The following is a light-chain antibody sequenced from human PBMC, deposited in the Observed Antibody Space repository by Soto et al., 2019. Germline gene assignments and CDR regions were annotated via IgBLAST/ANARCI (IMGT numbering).Light chain of an antibody. Sequence: VEMTQSPLSLPVILGQPASISCRSSQSLVHSDGNTYVNRLQQRPDQSPRRLMSRASNRGAGGPDTFSGGGSGADFTLEISRVEDDDVAVYYCLQGTHWAWTLGQGTKVEIK. CDR1: QSLVHSDGNTY. J-gene: IGKJ1*01. CDR2: RAS. V-gene: IGKV2-30*02. CDR3: LQGTHWAWT.